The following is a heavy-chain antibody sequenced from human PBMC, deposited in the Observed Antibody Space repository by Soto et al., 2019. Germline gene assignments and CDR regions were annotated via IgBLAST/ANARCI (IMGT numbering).Heavy chain of an antibody. J-gene: IGHJ6*02. D-gene: IGHD3-22*01. CDR2: ISYDGSNK. CDR3: AKDQGYDSSGYYHGMDV. V-gene: IGHV3-30*18. Sequence: GGSLRLSCAASGFTFSSYGMHWVRQAPGKWLEWVAVISYDGSNKYYADSVKGRFTISRDNSKNTLYLQMNSLRAEDTAVYYCAKDQGYDSSGYYHGMDVWGQGXTVTV. CDR1: GFTFSSYG.